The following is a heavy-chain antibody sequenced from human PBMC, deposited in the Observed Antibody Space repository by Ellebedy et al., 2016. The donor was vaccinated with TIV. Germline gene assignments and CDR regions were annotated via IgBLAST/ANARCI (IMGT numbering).Heavy chain of an antibody. CDR3: AKGDSTNCYD. Sequence: GESLKISCAASGFTFSRYWMHWVRQGPGEGLAWVSRINSDGSSRTNYADSVKGRFTISRDNAKNTLYLQMNSLRVEDTAVYYCAKGDSTNCYDWGQGTLVTVSS. J-gene: IGHJ4*02. V-gene: IGHV3-74*01. D-gene: IGHD2-2*01. CDR2: INSDGSSRT. CDR1: GFTFSRYW.